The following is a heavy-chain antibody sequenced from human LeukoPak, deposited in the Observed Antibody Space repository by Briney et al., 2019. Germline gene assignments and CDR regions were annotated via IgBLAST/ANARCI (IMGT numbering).Heavy chain of an antibody. J-gene: IGHJ4*02. Sequence: GGSLRLSCTPAGFTFIRYSMNWVRQAPGKGLEWVSSFGTRSTSVYHAGSVKGRFAISRDNAKNSLYLQMNSLRAEDTALYYCAREVSEGFDFWGQGTLVTVSS. CDR2: FGTRSTSV. CDR3: AREVSEGFDF. V-gene: IGHV3-21*01. D-gene: IGHD3-22*01. CDR1: GFTFIRYS.